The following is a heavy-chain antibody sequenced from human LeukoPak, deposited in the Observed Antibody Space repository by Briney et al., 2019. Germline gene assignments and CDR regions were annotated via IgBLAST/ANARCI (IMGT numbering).Heavy chain of an antibody. D-gene: IGHD3-3*01. CDR2: ISSSSSYI. CDR3: ARAPLRFLEWLPNDAFDI. V-gene: IGHV3-21*01. Sequence: GGSLRLSCAASGFTFSSYSMNWVRQAPGKGLEWVSSISSSSSYIYYADSVKGRFTISRDNAENSLYLQMNSLRAEDTAVYYCARAPLRFLEWLPNDAFDIWGQGTMVTVSS. CDR1: GFTFSSYS. J-gene: IGHJ3*02.